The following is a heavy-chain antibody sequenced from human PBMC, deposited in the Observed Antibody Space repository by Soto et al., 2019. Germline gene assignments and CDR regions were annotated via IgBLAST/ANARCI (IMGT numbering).Heavy chain of an antibody. CDR3: ARAGDDCSTTNCYMIDY. V-gene: IGHV1-3*01. J-gene: IGHJ4*02. CDR2: INAGNGKT. CDR1: GYTFTTYA. D-gene: IGHD2-2*02. Sequence: QVQLVQSGVAVKKPWASVKVSGKASGYTFTTYAMHWVRQAPGQRLEWMGWINAGNGKTKYSQKFQGRVTITRDTSATTAYMELSSLRSEDTAVYYCARAGDDCSTTNCYMIDYWGQGTLVTVSS.